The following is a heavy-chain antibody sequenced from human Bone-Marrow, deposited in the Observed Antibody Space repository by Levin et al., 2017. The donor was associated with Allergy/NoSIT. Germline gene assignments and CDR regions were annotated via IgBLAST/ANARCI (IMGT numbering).Heavy chain of an antibody. CDR3: VKSVIPYYYGTGTRDYLDY. D-gene: IGHD3-10*01. Sequence: GGSLRLSCAASGFTFDDCSMHWVRQAPGKGLEWVSLISSDGGNTHYADSVKGRFTISRDNRKNSLYLQMNSLRTEDSALYYCVKSVIPYYYGTGTRDYLDYWGQGTLVSVSS. J-gene: IGHJ4*02. V-gene: IGHV3-43*01. CDR2: ISSDGGNT. CDR1: GFTFDDCS.